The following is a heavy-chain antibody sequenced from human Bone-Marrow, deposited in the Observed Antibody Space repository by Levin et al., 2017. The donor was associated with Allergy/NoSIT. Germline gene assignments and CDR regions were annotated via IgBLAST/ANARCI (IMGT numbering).Heavy chain of an antibody. Sequence: GESLKISCKASGYTFTGYYMHWVRQAPGQGLEWMGWINPNSGGTNYAQKFQGRVTMTRDTSISTAYMELSRLRSDDTAVYYCASFTVVAATPSLDYWGQGTLVTVSS. CDR1: GYTFTGYY. CDR3: ASFTVVAATPSLDY. J-gene: IGHJ4*02. V-gene: IGHV1-2*02. D-gene: IGHD2-15*01. CDR2: INPNSGGT.